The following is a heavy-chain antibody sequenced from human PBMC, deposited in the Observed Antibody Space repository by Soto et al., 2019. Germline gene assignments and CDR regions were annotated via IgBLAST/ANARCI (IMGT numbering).Heavy chain of an antibody. D-gene: IGHD3-10*01. CDR2: IIKDGSEK. V-gene: IGHV3-7*03. CDR3: ARDWGGLGY. CDR1: GFTFSNYW. Sequence: PGWSLRRSCAASGFTFSNYWMTLVRQAPGKGLEWVANIIKDGSEKSYVDSVKGRFTISRDNAKNSLYLEMNSLRVEDTAVYYCARDWGGLGYWGEGTLVTVSS. J-gene: IGHJ4*02.